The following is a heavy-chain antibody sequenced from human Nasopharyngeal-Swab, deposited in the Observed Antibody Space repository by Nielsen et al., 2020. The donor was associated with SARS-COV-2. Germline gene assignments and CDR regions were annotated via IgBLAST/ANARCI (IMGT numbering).Heavy chain of an antibody. CDR2: INWNSGRK. CDR1: GFTFDDYT. Sequence: SLKISCAASGFTFDDYTMHWVRQPPGEGLEWVSGINWNSGRKGYADSVKGRFTISRDNAKNSLYLLMNSLRSEDMALYYCARGTADYSNPSFDYWGQGTLVTVPS. V-gene: IGHV3-9*03. J-gene: IGHJ4*02. D-gene: IGHD4-11*01. CDR3: ARGTADYSNPSFDY.